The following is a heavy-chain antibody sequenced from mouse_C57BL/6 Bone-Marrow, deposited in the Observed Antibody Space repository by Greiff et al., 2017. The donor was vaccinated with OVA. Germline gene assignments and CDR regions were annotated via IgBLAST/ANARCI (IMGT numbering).Heavy chain of an antibody. Sequence: VKLVESGAELVRPGASVKLSCKASGYTFTDYYINWVKQRPGQGLEWIARIYPGSGNTYYNEKFKGKATLTAEKSSSTAYMQLSSLTSEDSAVYFCARSHYYGSRDYFDYWGQGTTLTVSS. CDR2: IYPGSGNT. CDR3: ARSHYYGSRDYFDY. CDR1: GYTFTDYY. D-gene: IGHD1-1*01. V-gene: IGHV1-76*01. J-gene: IGHJ2*01.